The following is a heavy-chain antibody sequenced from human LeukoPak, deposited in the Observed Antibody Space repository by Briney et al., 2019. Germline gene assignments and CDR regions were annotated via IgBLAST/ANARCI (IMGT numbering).Heavy chain of an antibody. CDR1: GFTVSSNY. D-gene: IGHD6-19*01. CDR3: ARDDPPHSLLYSSGWLNYYYYGMDV. J-gene: IGHJ6*02. Sequence: QPGGSLRLSCAASGFTVSSNYMSWVRQAPGKGLEWVAVISYDGSNKYYADSVKGRFTISRDNSKNTLYLQMNSLRAEDTAVYYCARDDPPHSLLYSSGWLNYYYYGMDVWGQGTTVTVSS. CDR2: ISYDGSNK. V-gene: IGHV3-30-3*01.